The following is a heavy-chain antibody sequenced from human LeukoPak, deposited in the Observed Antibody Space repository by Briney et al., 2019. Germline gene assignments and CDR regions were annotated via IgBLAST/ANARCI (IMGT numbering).Heavy chain of an antibody. CDR2: IIPIFDTP. CDR1: RGTLTSYV. Sequence: AASLKVSSTASRGTLTSYVISSVRQAPGQGLEWMGGIIPIFDTPNYAQKFQGRVTITADESTSTAYMELSSLRSEDTAVYYCAIRYSGYEYYFDYWGQGTLVTVSS. V-gene: IGHV1-69*13. CDR3: AIRYSGYEYYFDY. D-gene: IGHD5-12*01. J-gene: IGHJ4*02.